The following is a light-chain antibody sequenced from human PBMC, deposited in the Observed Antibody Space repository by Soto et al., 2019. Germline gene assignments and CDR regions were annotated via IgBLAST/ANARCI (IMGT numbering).Light chain of an antibody. V-gene: IGKV3-20*01. J-gene: IGKJ1*01. CDR3: HHYCNGLST. CDR2: GAS. Sequence: EIVLTQSPGTLSLSPGEGATLSCRASQSVSSKYLAWYQQKPGQAPRLLIHGASSSATGIPDRFSGSGSGTDFTLTISRLEPEDFAVYFCHHYCNGLSTFGKGTRVEIK. CDR1: QSVSSKY.